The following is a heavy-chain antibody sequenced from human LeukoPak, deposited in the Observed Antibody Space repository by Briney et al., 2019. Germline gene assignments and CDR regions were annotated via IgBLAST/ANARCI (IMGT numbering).Heavy chain of an antibody. CDR3: AKGPDVWGSYRHDY. Sequence: GASLRLSCAASGFTFSSYAMSWVRQAPGKGLERVSGITGTDGSTYYADSVKGRFTISRDNSKNTLYLQMNSLRAEDTAMYYCAKGPDVWGSYRHDYWGQGTLVTVSS. D-gene: IGHD3-16*02. CDR2: ITGTDGST. V-gene: IGHV3-23*01. J-gene: IGHJ4*02. CDR1: GFTFSSYA.